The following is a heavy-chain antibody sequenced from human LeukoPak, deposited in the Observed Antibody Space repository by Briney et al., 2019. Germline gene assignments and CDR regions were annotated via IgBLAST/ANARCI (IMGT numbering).Heavy chain of an antibody. V-gene: IGHV1-2*06. D-gene: IGHD6-19*01. CDR1: GYTFTGYY. CDR3: ARPEVQWLGQYEYFQH. J-gene: IGHJ1*01. CDR2: INPNSGGT. Sequence: ASVKASCKASGYTFTGYYMHWVRQAPGQGLEWMGRINPNSGGTNYAQKFQGRVTMTRDTSISTAYMELSRLRSDDTAVYYCARPEVQWLGQYEYFQHWGQGTLVTVSS.